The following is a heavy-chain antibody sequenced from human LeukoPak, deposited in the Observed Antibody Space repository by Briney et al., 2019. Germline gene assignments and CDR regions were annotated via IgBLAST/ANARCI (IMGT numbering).Heavy chain of an antibody. CDR1: GFTFTTYN. D-gene: IGHD6-19*01. CDR3: AGGTYSSGWLEFSDFDF. CDR2: INSRSTTL. J-gene: IGHJ4*02. Sequence: PGGSLRLSCAASGFTFTTYNMHWVRQAPGKGLEWVSYINSRSTTLYYADSVKGRFTVSRDNAKNSLYLQMNSLRVEDTAVYYCAGGTYSSGWLEFSDFDFWGQGTLVTVSS. V-gene: IGHV3-48*01.